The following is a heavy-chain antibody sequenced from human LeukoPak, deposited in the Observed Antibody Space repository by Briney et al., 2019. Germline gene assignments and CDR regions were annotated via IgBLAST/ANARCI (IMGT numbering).Heavy chain of an antibody. D-gene: IGHD4-17*01. CDR1: GGSISSYY. J-gene: IGHJ5*02. V-gene: IGHV4-59*01. CDR2: IYYSGGT. Sequence: SETLSLTCAVSGGSISSYYWTWIRQPPGKGLEWIGYIYYSGGTNYNPSLKSRVTISVDTSKNQFSLKLSSVTAADTAVYYCARVVYGDYAGDIYNWFDPWGQGTQVTVSS. CDR3: ARVVYGDYAGDIYNWFDP.